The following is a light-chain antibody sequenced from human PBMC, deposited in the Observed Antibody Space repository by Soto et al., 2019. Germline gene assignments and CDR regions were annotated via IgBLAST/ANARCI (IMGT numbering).Light chain of an antibody. J-gene: IGKJ1*01. Sequence: EIVLTQSPGTLSLSPGEGATLSCRASQGIGNTLAWYQQQPGQAPRLLIHGASRRATGIPDRFSGSGSGTDFILTISRLEPEDFALYYCGQFVSSPPRTFGQGTKVDIK. CDR2: GAS. CDR3: GQFVSSPPRT. V-gene: IGKV3-20*01. CDR1: QGIGNT.